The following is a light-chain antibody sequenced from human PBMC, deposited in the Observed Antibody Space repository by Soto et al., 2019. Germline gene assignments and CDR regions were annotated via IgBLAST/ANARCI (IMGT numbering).Light chain of an antibody. Sequence: QSVLTQPASVSGSPGQSITISCTGTSSDVGGYNYVSWYQQHPGKAPKLMIYEVSNRPSGVSNRFSGSKSGNTASLTISGLQAEDEADYYCSSYTSSSTPVFGGGTKLT. V-gene: IGLV2-14*01. CDR1: SSDVGGYNY. CDR2: EVS. CDR3: SSYTSSSTPV. J-gene: IGLJ3*02.